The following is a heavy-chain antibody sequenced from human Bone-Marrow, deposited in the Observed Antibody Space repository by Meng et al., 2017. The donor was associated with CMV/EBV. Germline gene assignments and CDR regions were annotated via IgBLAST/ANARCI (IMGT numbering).Heavy chain of an antibody. V-gene: IGHV3-30*18. J-gene: IGHJ5*02. D-gene: IGHD6-19*01. CDR1: GFTVSTYA. CDR3: AKDLYSSGSYNYFDP. Sequence: SGFTVSTYAMHGVRQAPGKGLEWVSMIPYDASNKYYADSVKGRFTISRDDSKNTLYLQMNSLRTEDTAVYYCAKDLYSSGSYNYFDPWGQGTLVTVSS. CDR2: IPYDASNK.